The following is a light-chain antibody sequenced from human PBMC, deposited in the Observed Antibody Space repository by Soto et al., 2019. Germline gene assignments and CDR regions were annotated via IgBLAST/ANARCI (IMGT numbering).Light chain of an antibody. CDR2: DAS. Sequence: EFVLTQSPGTLSLSPGERATLSCRASQTVRNNYLAWYQQKPGQAPKLLIYDASSRATGIPDRFSGSGSGTEFTLTISSLQSEDFALYYCQQYTVWPFTFGGGTKVDIK. V-gene: IGKV3-20*01. CDR1: QTVRNNY. CDR3: QQYTVWPFT. J-gene: IGKJ4*01.